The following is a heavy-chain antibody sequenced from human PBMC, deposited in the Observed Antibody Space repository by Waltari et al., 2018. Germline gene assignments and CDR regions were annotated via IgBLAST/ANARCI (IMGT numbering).Heavy chain of an antibody. V-gene: IGHV4-4*02. J-gene: IGHJ4*02. Sequence: QVQLQESGPGLVKPSGTLSLTCAVSGGSLRSTNWWSWVRQPPGRGLEWIGEIYHNGSTSYNPSLGRRVTVSVDKSKNQFSRKVTSVTAADTAVYYCARDAIRAALDHWGPGILVTVSS. CDR1: GGSLRSTNW. CDR2: IYHNGST. CDR3: ARDAIRAALDH. D-gene: IGHD6-25*01.